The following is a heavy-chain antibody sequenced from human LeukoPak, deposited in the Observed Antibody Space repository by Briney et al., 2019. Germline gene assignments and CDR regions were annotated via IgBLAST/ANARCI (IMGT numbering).Heavy chain of an antibody. D-gene: IGHD3-10*01. CDR3: ARAESILWFREPTDY. J-gene: IGHJ4*02. CDR2: ISAYNGNT. Sequence: ASVKVSCKASGYTFTSYGISWVRQAPGQGLEWMGWISAYNGNTNYAQKLQGRVTMTTDTSTSTAYMELRSLRSDDTAVYYCARAESILWFREPTDYWGQGTLVTVSS. CDR1: GYTFTSYG. V-gene: IGHV1-18*01.